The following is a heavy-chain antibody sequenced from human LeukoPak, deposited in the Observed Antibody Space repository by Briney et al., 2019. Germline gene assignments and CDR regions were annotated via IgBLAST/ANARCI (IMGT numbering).Heavy chain of an antibody. CDR3: ARSSSSMVTMVRRVISHLDY. Sequence: GGSLRLSCAASGFTVSNNYMSWVRQAPGKGLEWVSVIYSGGSSYYADSVKGRFTISRDNSKNTLYLQMNSLRAEDTAMYYCARSSSSMVTMVRRVISHLDYWGQGTLVTVSS. J-gene: IGHJ4*02. CDR1: GFTVSNNY. V-gene: IGHV3-66*01. CDR2: IYSGGSS. D-gene: IGHD3-10*01.